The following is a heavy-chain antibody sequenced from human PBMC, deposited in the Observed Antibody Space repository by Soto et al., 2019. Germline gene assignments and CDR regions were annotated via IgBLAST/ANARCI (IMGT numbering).Heavy chain of an antibody. CDR3: ARTGVLYGGNSGLHAFDI. V-gene: IGHV1-18*04. Sequence: ASVKVSCKASGYTFTSYGISWVRQAPGQGLERMGWISAYNGNTNYAQKLQGRVTMTTDTSTSTAYMELRSLRSDDTAVYYCARTGVLYGGNSGLHAFDIWGQGTMVTVSS. D-gene: IGHD4-17*01. CDR1: GYTFTSYG. J-gene: IGHJ3*02. CDR2: ISAYNGNT.